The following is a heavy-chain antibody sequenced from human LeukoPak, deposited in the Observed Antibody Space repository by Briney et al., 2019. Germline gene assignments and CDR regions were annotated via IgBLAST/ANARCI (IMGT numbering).Heavy chain of an antibody. J-gene: IGHJ5*02. V-gene: IGHV1-69*04. CDR1: GGTFSSYA. CDR2: IIPILGIA. D-gene: IGHD3-3*01. Sequence: SVKVSCKASGGTFSSYAISWVRRAPGQGLEWMGRIIPILGIANYAQKFRGRVTITADKSTSTAYMELSSLRSEDTAVYYCARDPYYDFWSGYYTTWFDPWGQGTLVTVSS. CDR3: ARDPYYDFWSGYYTTWFDP.